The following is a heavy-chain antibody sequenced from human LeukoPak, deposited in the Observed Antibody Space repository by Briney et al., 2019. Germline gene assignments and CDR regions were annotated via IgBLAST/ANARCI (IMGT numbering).Heavy chain of an antibody. D-gene: IGHD2-2*01. CDR1: GFTFSSYA. Sequence: PGGSLRLSCAASGFTFSSYAMSGVRQAPGKGLGWVSAISGSGGSTYYADSVKGRFTISRDNSKNTLYLQMNSLRAEDTAVYYCAKDVSVVPAAIFDPWGQGTLVTVSS. J-gene: IGHJ5*02. CDR2: ISGSGGST. V-gene: IGHV3-23*01. CDR3: AKDVSVVPAAIFDP.